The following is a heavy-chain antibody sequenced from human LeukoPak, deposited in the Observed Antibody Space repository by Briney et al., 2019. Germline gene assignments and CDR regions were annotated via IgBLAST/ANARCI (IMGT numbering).Heavy chain of an antibody. CDR2: IKFDGSRT. Sequence: PGGSLRLSCATSGFTFSSYWMHWVRQAPGKGLVWVSRIKFDGSRTSYADSVKGRFTISRDNAKNTLYLQMNSLRAEDTAVYYCARTDWFDPWGQGTLVTVSS. CDR3: ARTDWFDP. V-gene: IGHV3-74*01. CDR1: GFTFSSYW. J-gene: IGHJ5*02.